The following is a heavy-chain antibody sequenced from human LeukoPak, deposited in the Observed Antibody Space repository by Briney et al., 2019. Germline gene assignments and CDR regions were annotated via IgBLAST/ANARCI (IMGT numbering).Heavy chain of an antibody. CDR2: IWYDGSNK. V-gene: IGHV3-33*06. D-gene: IGHD3-9*01. CDR1: GFTFSSYG. J-gene: IGHJ4*02. CDR3: AKDHLPLYDILTGYYPY. Sequence: GGSLRLSCAASGFTFSSYGMHWVRQAPGKGLGWVAVIWYDGSNKYYGDSVKGRFTISRDNSKNTLYPQMNTLRADDTSVYYSAKDHLPLYDILTGYYPYRGQGTLVTVSS.